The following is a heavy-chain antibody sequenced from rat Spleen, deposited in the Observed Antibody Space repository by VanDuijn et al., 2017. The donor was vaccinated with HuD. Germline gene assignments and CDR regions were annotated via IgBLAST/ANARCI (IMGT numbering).Heavy chain of an antibody. CDR3: ARQATTVPSYFDY. Sequence: EVQLVESDGGLVQPGRSLKLSCTASGFTFTNYDMAWVRQAPTKGLEWVATISYGDSSGHSSTYYRDSVKGRFTISRDNAKSILYLQVDSLRSEDTTIYYCARQATTVPSYFDYWGRGVMVTVSS. CDR2: ISYGDSSGHSST. CDR1: GFTFTNYD. J-gene: IGHJ2*01. D-gene: IGHD1-1*01. V-gene: IGHV5-29*01.